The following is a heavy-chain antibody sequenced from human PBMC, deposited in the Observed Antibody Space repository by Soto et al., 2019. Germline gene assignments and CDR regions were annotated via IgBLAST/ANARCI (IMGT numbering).Heavy chain of an antibody. D-gene: IGHD2-2*01. J-gene: IGHJ4*02. CDR3: AKDKYQLHAFDY. CDR1: GFTFSSYA. Sequence: EVQLLESGGGLVQPGGSLGISCAASGFTFSSYAMSWVRQAPGKGLEWVSAISGSGGSTYYADSVKGRFTISRDNSKNALYLQMNSLRAEDTPVYYCAKDKYQLHAFDYWGQGTLVTVSS. CDR2: ISGSGGST. V-gene: IGHV3-23*01.